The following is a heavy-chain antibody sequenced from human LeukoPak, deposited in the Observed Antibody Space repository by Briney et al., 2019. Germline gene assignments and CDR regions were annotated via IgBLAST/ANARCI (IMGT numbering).Heavy chain of an antibody. CDR2: INHSGST. D-gene: IGHD3-3*01. Sequence: SEILSLTCAVYGGSFSGYYWSWIRQPPGKGLEWIGEINHSGSTNYNPSLKSRVTISVDTSKNQFSLKLSSVTAADTAVYYCARGRSFGVVIRSLPLDIWGQGTMVTVSS. V-gene: IGHV4-34*01. J-gene: IGHJ3*02. CDR3: ARGRSFGVVIRSLPLDI. CDR1: GGSFSGYY.